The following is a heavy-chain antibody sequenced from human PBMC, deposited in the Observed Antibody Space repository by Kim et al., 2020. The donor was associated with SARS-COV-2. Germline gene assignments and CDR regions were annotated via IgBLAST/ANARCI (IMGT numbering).Heavy chain of an antibody. CDR2: VPA. CDR3: ARGTDGMDV. V-gene: IGHV1-69*01. Sequence: VPANYARRCQARATITADESTSPAYMELSSLRSEDTAVYYCARGTDGMDVWGQGTTVTVSS. J-gene: IGHJ6*02.